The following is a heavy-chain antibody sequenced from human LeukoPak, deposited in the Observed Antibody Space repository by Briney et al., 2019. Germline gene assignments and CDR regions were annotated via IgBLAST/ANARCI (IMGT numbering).Heavy chain of an antibody. Sequence: KPGGSLRLSCAASGFTFSSYSMNWVRKAPGKGLEWVSSISSSSSYIYYADSVKGRFTISRDNAKNSLYLEMNSLRAEDTAVYYCARGLYYYDSSGYNYWGQGTLVTVSS. CDR1: GFTFSSYS. D-gene: IGHD3-22*01. V-gene: IGHV3-21*01. CDR2: ISSSSSYI. J-gene: IGHJ4*02. CDR3: ARGLYYYDSSGYNY.